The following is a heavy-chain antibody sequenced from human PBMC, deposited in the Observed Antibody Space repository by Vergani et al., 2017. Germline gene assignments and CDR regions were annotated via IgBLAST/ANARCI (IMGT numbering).Heavy chain of an antibody. CDR1: GDSVSSNSAA. V-gene: IGHV6-1*01. CDR3: ARESIVVVPAAILYYYYYYMDV. J-gene: IGHJ6*03. Sequence: QVQLQQSGPGLVKPSQTLSLTCAISGDSVSSNSAAWNWIRQSPSRGLEWLGRTYYRSKWYNDYAVSVKSRITINPDTSKNQFSLQLNSVTPEDTAVYYCARESIVVVPAAILYYYYYYMDVWGKGTTVTVSS. CDR2: TYYRSKWYN. D-gene: IGHD2-2*02.